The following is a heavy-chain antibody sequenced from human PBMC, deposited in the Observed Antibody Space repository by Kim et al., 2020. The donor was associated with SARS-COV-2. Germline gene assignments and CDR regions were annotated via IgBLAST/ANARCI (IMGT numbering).Heavy chain of an antibody. J-gene: IGHJ2*01. CDR3: ARDGKHSGLQTDIFWYF. V-gene: IGHV3-64*01. D-gene: IGHD3-3*02. CDR2: ISSNGGST. Sequence: GGSLRLSCAASGFTFSSYAMHWVRQAPGKGLEYVSAISSNGGSTYYANSAKGRFTISRDNSKNTLYLQMGSLRAEDMAVYYCARDGKHSGLQTDIFWYF. CDR1: GFTFSSYA.